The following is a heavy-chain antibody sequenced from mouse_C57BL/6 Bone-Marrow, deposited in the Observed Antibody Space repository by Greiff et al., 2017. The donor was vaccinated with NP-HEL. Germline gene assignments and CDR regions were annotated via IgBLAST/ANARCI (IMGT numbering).Heavy chain of an antibody. D-gene: IGHD4-1*01. J-gene: IGHJ4*01. CDR2: ISDGGSYT. CDR1: GFTFSSYA. Sequence: EVQLVESGGGLVKPGGSLKLSCAASGFTFSSYAMSWVRQTPEKRLEWVATISDGGSYTYYPDNVKGRFTISRDNAKNNLYLQMGHLKSEDTTMYYCASLTVYAMDYWGQGTSVTVSS. V-gene: IGHV5-4*01. CDR3: ASLTVYAMDY.